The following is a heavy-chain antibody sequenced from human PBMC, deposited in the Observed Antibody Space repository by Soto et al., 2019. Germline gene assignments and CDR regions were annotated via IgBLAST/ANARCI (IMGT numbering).Heavy chain of an antibody. J-gene: IGHJ1*01. CDR2: ISGGGGTT. CDR3: AKDQAGAGTISRYFQD. D-gene: IGHD6-13*01. Sequence: EVQLLESGVGLVQPEGSLRLSCAASGFTFSTYAMSWVRQAPGKGLEWVSGISGGGGTTYYADSVKGRFTISRDNSKNTVYLQVNSLRAEDTAVYYCAKDQAGAGTISRYFQDWGQGTLVTVSS. CDR1: GFTFSTYA. V-gene: IGHV3-23*01.